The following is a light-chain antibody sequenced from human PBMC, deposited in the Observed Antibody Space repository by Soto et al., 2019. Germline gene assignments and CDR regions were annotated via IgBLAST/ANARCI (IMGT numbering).Light chain of an antibody. CDR3: AAWDASLNGVV. CDR1: SSNIGSNT. CDR2: SNN. J-gene: IGLJ2*01. Sequence: QSVLTQPPSASGTPGQRVTISCSGSSSNIGSNTVNWYQQLPGTAPKLLIYSNNQRPSGVPDRFSGSKSGTSASLAISGLQSEDEADYDGAAWDASLNGVVFGGGTKLTVL. V-gene: IGLV1-44*01.